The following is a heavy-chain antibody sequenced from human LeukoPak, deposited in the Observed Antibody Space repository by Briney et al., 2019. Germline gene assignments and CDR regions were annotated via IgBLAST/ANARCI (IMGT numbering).Heavy chain of an antibody. CDR3: SRCRGRKLYDCDIDV. Sequence: PGESLTLTCAASGFTFSSYYRSWIRQPPGKGLEWIGYINYSGSTNYNPSLKSRVTISVDTSKNQFSLKLSSVTAADTAVYYCSRCRGRKLYDCDIDVWGQGTTVTVSS. CDR1: GFTFSSYY. J-gene: IGHJ6*02. CDR2: INYSGST. D-gene: IGHD5-12*01. V-gene: IGHV4-59*01.